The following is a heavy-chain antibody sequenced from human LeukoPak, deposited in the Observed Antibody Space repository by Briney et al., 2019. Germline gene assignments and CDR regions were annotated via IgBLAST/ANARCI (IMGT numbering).Heavy chain of an antibody. V-gene: IGHV3-23*01. D-gene: IGHD1-26*01. CDR1: GFTFSSYA. CDR2: ISGSGSNT. Sequence: PGGSLRLSCAASGFTFSSYAMSWVRQAPGKGLEWVSAISGSGSNTYYADSVKGRFTISRDNSKNTLYLQMNSLRAEDTAVYYCAKNSGMGGGALDIWGQGTMVTVSS. J-gene: IGHJ3*02. CDR3: AKNSGMGGGALDI.